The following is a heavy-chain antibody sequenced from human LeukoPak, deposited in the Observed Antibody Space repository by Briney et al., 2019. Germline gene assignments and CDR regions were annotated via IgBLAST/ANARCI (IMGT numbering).Heavy chain of an antibody. Sequence: GGSLRLSCATSGFTFSNYGMHWVRQAPGKGLEWVAFIRSDGSVRYYADSLKGRFTISRDNFRNTLYLQMNSLISEDTAVYFCSTNKVSWGQGTLVTVSS. V-gene: IGHV3-30*02. D-gene: IGHD2-8*01. CDR2: IRSDGSVR. J-gene: IGHJ5*02. CDR1: GFTFSNYG. CDR3: STNKVS.